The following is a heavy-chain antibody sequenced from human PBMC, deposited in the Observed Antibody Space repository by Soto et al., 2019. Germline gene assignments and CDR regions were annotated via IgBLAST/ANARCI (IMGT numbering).Heavy chain of an antibody. V-gene: IGHV3-23*01. J-gene: IGHJ4*02. CDR2: ISGSGTST. CDR1: GFTSSRTA. Sequence: GGSLRLSCAASGFTSSRTAMTWVRQAPGKGLEWVATISGSGTSTYYADSVKGRFIISRDNSKSTVNLQMNSLRVDDSAVYYCARVSRRPYENNGYYFDYWGQRTLV. D-gene: IGHD3-22*01. CDR3: ARVSRRPYENNGYYFDY.